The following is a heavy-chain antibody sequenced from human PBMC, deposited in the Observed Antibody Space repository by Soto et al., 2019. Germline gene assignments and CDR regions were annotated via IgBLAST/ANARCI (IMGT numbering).Heavy chain of an antibody. CDR2: ISYDGSNK. CDR3: AKEEWLRFRFKTQLPGY. V-gene: IGHV3-30*18. D-gene: IGHD5-12*01. Sequence: PGGSLRLSCAASGFTFSSYGMHWVRQAPGKGLEWVAVISYDGSNKYYADSVKGRFTISRDNSKNTLYLQMNSLRAEDTAVYYCAKEEWLRFRFKTQLPGYWGQGTLVTVSS. J-gene: IGHJ4*02. CDR1: GFTFSSYG.